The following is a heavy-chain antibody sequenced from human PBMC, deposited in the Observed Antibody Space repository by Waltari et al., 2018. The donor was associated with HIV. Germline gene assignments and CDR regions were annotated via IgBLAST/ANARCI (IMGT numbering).Heavy chain of an antibody. D-gene: IGHD2-15*01. CDR3: ARGRWCSGGSCYSADY. V-gene: IGHV1-8*01. CDR1: GYTFTSYD. CDR2: KNHNSGNT. J-gene: IGHJ4*02. Sequence: QVQLVQSGAEVKKPGASVKVSCKASGYTFTSYDINWVRQATGQGLEWMGWKNHNSGNTGYAQKFQGRVTMTRNTSISTAYMELSSLRSEDTAVYYCARGRWCSGGSCYSADYWGQGTLVTVSS.